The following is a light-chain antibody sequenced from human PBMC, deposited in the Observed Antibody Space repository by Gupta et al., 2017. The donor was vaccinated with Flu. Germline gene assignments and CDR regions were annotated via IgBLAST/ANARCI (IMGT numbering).Light chain of an antibody. V-gene: IGLV1-47*01. CDR2: KDN. CDR3: AAWDASLSAYL. CDR1: NSNVGTNN. J-gene: IGLJ1*01. Sequence: VTSSCSGTNSNVGTNNVYWYQQFPGPAPKLLIYKDNQRPSGVPARFSGSKSGTSASLSISGLRAEDEADYYCAAWDASLSAYLFGSGTKVTV.